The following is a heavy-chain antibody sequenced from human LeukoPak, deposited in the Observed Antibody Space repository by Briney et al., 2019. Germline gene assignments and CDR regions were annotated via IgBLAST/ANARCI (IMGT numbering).Heavy chain of an antibody. CDR3: ARDIAAAGNNWFDH. V-gene: IGHV4-30-4*08. CDR1: GGSISSGDYY. Sequence: ASQTLSLTCTVSGGSISSGDYYWSWIRQPPGKGLEGIEYIYYSGSTYYNPSLKSRVTISVDTSKNQFSLKLSSVTAADTAVYYCARDIAAAGNNWFDHWGQGTLVTVSS. CDR2: IYYSGST. J-gene: IGHJ5*02. D-gene: IGHD6-13*01.